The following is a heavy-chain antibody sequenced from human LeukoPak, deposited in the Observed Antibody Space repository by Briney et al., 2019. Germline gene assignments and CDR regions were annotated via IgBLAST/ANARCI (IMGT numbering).Heavy chain of an antibody. V-gene: IGHV4-59*01. Sequence: SETLSLTCTVSGGSISSYYWSWIRQPPGKGLEWIGYIYYSGSTNYNPSLKSRVTISVDTSKNQFSLKLGSVTAADTAVYYCARVSHNTGTTDYWGQGTLVTVSS. D-gene: IGHD1-1*01. J-gene: IGHJ4*02. CDR2: IYYSGST. CDR1: GGSISSYY. CDR3: ARVSHNTGTTDY.